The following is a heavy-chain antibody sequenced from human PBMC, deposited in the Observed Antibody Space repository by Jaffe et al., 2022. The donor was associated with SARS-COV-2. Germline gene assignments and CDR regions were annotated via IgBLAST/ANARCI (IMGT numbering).Heavy chain of an antibody. D-gene: IGHD3-22*01. J-gene: IGHJ3*02. CDR2: ISGSGGST. CDR3: AKGRAMIVVAGDDAFDI. CDR1: GFTFSSYA. Sequence: EVQLLESGGGLVQPGGSLRLSCAASGFTFSSYAMSWVRQAPGKGLEWVSAISGSGGSTYYADSVKGRFTISRDNSKNTLYLQMNSLRAEDTAVYYCAKGRAMIVVAGDDAFDIWGQGTMVTVSS. V-gene: IGHV3-23*01.